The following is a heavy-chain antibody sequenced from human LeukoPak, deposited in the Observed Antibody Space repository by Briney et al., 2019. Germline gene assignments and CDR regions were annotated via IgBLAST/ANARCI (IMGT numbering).Heavy chain of an antibody. CDR2: INPEETTI. CDR3: GRGGAGLADY. V-gene: IGHV3-74*01. CDR1: GFTFSKYW. J-gene: IGHJ4*02. D-gene: IGHD1-26*01. Sequence: PGESLRLSCTVSGFTFSKYWMHSVRQAPGKGLVWVSRINPEETTINYADSVKGRFTISRDNAQSTLYLQMDSLRPEDSALYYCGRGGAGLADYWGPGTLVTVSS.